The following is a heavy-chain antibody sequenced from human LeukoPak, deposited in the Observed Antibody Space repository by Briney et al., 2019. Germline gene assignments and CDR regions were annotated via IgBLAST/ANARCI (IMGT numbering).Heavy chain of an antibody. CDR2: IYQSGST. Sequence: SQTLSLTCAVSGGSISSGGYSWSWIRQPPGKGLEWIGYIYQSGSTYYNPSLKSRVTISVDRSKNQFSLKLSSVTAADTAVYYCARYCSSTSCSFFDYWGQGTLVTVSS. V-gene: IGHV4-30-2*01. CDR3: ARYCSSTSCSFFDY. J-gene: IGHJ4*02. CDR1: GGSISSGGYS. D-gene: IGHD2-2*01.